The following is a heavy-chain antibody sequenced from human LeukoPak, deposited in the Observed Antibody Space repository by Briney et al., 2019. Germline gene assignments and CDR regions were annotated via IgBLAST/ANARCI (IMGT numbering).Heavy chain of an antibody. CDR1: GFTFSSYW. CDR3: ARDGRGTAMGSYYYYGMDV. CDR2: IKQDGSEK. J-gene: IGHJ6*02. D-gene: IGHD5-18*01. V-gene: IGHV3-7*01. Sequence: PGGSLRLSCAASGFTFSSYWMSWVRQAPGKGLEWVANIKQDGSEKYYVGSVKGRFTISRDNAKNSLYLQMNSLRAEDTAVYYCARDGRGTAMGSYYYYGMDVWGQGTTVTVSS.